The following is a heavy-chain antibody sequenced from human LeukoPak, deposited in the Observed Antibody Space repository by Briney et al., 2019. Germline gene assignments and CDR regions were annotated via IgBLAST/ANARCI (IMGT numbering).Heavy chain of an antibody. Sequence: ASVKVSCKTSGYTFTSYGISWVQQAPGQGLEWMGWISVYNGNTNYAQKFQGRVTMTTDTSTSTAYMELRSLRSDDTAVYYCARDRSQGYFDWLLSNTNAFDIWGQGTMVTVSS. CDR2: ISVYNGNT. J-gene: IGHJ3*02. CDR1: GYTFTSYG. V-gene: IGHV1-18*01. CDR3: ARDRSQGYFDWLLSNTNAFDI. D-gene: IGHD3-9*01.